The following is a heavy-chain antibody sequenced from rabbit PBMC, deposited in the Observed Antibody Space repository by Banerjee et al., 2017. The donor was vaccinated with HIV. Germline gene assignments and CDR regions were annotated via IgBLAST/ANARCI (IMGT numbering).Heavy chain of an antibody. J-gene: IGHJ4*01. CDR3: ARRNADDYVAFNL. CDR2: IYAGSSGST. CDR1: GFSFSSSYW. Sequence: QEQLEESGGDLVKPEGSLTLTCTASGFSFSSSYWMCWVRQAPGKGLEWIACIYAGSSGSTYYASWAKGRFTISKTSSTTVTLQMTSLTAADTATYFCARRNADDYVAFNLWGQGTLVTVS. V-gene: IGHV1S45*01. D-gene: IGHD2-1*01.